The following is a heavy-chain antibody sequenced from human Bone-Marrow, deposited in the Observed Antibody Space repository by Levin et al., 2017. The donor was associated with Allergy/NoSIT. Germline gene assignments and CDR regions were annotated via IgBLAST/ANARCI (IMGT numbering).Heavy chain of an antibody. CDR3: AKDLEMATIRNDFDY. D-gene: IGHD5-24*01. J-gene: IGHJ4*02. Sequence: QAGGSLRLSCAASGFTFSSYAMSWVRQAPGKGLEWVSAISGSGGSTYYADSVKGRFTISRDNSKNTLYLQMNSLRAEDTAVYYCAKDLEMATIRNDFDYWGQGTLVTVSS. CDR1: GFTFSSYA. V-gene: IGHV3-23*01. CDR2: ISGSGGST.